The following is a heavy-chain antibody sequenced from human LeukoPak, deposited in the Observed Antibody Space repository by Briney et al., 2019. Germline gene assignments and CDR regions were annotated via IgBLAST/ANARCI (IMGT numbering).Heavy chain of an antibody. CDR1: GFTFSNYV. CDR2: ISDSGGDT. V-gene: IGHV3-23*01. CDR3: AKRVSYSNSAAYFDY. Sequence: GGSLRLSCTASGFTFSNYVMAWVRQAPGKGLEWVSSISDSGGDTYYADSVKGRFTVSRDNSKNTLYLQMNSLRAEDTAVFYCAKRVSYSNSAAYFDYWGQGTLVTVSS. J-gene: IGHJ4*02. D-gene: IGHD6-6*01.